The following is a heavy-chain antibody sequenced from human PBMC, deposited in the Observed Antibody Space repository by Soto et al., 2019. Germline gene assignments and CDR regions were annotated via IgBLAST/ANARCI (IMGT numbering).Heavy chain of an antibody. CDR1: GYTLTELS. J-gene: IGHJ4*02. D-gene: IGHD3-3*01. CDR3: AGDKNVLRFLEWLLPNFDY. V-gene: IGHV1-24*01. CDR2: FDPEDGET. Sequence: ASVKVSCKVSGYTLTELSMHWVRQAPGKGLEWMGGFDPEDGETIYAQKFQGRVTMTEDTSTDTAYMELSSLRSEDTAVYYCAGDKNVLRFLEWLLPNFDYWGQGTLVTVSS.